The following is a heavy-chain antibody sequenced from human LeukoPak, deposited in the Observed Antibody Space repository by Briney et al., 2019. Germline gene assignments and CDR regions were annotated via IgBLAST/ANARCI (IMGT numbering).Heavy chain of an antibody. J-gene: IGHJ5*02. CDR2: VHSSGGVI. V-gene: IGHV1-46*01. Sequence: ASVKVSCKASGNTFTSDYMNWVRQAPGHGLEWMGIVHSSGGVIKYAQEFQDRVTVTRDPSTSTIYMELSSLRSEDTAVYYCVGSSHQRNWFDPWGQGTLVIVSS. D-gene: IGHD1-26*01. CDR1: GNTFTSDY. CDR3: VGSSHQRNWFDP.